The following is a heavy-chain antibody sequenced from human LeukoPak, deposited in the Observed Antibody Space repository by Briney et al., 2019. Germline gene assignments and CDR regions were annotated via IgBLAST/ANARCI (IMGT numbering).Heavy chain of an antibody. CDR3: AKDISRRGGVTTRVNYFDY. D-gene: IGHD4-11*01. V-gene: IGHV3-30*18. Sequence: QSGGSLRLSCAASGFTFSSFGMHWVRQAPGKGLEWVAVISYDENNKYYADSVKGRFTISRDNSKNTLYLQMNSLRAEDTAVYYCAKDISRRGGVTTRVNYFDYWGQGTLVTVSS. CDR2: ISYDENNK. CDR1: GFTFSSFG. J-gene: IGHJ4*02.